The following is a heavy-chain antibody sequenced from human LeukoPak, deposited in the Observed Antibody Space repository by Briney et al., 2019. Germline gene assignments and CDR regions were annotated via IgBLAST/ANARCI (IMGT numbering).Heavy chain of an antibody. CDR3: ARLYGHSFDY. Sequence: GESLKISCKGSGYSFTTNWIGWVRQMPGKGLEWMGIIYPSDSDTRYSPSFQGQVTISADKSITTAYLQWSSLKASDTAMYYCARLYGHSFDYWDQGTLVTVSS. J-gene: IGHJ4*02. CDR1: GYSFTTNW. V-gene: IGHV5-51*01. D-gene: IGHD3-16*01. CDR2: IYPSDSDT.